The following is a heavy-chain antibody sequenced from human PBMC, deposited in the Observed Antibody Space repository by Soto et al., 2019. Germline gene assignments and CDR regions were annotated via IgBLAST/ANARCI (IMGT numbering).Heavy chain of an antibody. V-gene: IGHV3-23*01. Sequence: PGGSLRLFCAASGFTFSSYAMSWVRQAPGKGLEWVSAISGSGGSTYYADSVKGRFTISRDNSKNTLYLQMNSLRAEDTAVYYCAKSETGDVSFVDYYGMDVWGQGTTVTVSS. D-gene: IGHD7-27*01. CDR2: ISGSGGST. J-gene: IGHJ6*02. CDR1: GFTFSSYA. CDR3: AKSETGDVSFVDYYGMDV.